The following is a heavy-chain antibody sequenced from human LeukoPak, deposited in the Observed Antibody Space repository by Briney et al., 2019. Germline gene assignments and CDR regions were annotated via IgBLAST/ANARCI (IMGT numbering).Heavy chain of an antibody. J-gene: IGHJ4*02. D-gene: IGHD1-26*01. Sequence: GGSLRLSCAASGFTFSTYVVNWVRQAPGKGLEWVSAISGSGGNTYYADTVSGRFTISRDNSKNTLYLQMSSLRVEDTAVYYCAKDWSGSYAYWGQGTLVTVSS. CDR2: ISGSGGNT. CDR3: AKDWSGSYAY. V-gene: IGHV3-23*01. CDR1: GFTFSTYV.